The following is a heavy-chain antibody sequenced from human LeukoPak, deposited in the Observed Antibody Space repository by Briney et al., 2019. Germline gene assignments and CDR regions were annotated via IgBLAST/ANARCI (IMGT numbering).Heavy chain of an antibody. Sequence: GGSLRLSCAASGFTFSSEWMNWVRQAPGKELEWVAIIKGDGSEEYYVDSVKGRFTIFRDNTKNSLYLQMNRLRVEDTALYYCVKGNGFLLGFWGQGTQVTVSS. CDR1: GFTFSSEW. J-gene: IGHJ4*02. CDR2: IKGDGSEE. D-gene: IGHD1-1*01. CDR3: VKGNGFLLGF. V-gene: IGHV3-7*01.